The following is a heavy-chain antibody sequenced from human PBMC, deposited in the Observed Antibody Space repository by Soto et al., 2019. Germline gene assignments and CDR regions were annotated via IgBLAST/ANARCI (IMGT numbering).Heavy chain of an antibody. J-gene: IGHJ5*02. Sequence: GASVKVSCTASGYTFTSYGISWVRQAPGQGLEWMGWISAYNGNTNYAQKLQGRVTMTTDTSTSTAYMELRSLRSDDTAVYYCARDAGATLNKYYYDTDGVDWFDPWGQGTLVTVSS. V-gene: IGHV1-18*01. CDR3: ARDAGATLNKYYYDTDGVDWFDP. CDR2: ISAYNGNT. D-gene: IGHD3-22*01. CDR1: GYTFTSYG.